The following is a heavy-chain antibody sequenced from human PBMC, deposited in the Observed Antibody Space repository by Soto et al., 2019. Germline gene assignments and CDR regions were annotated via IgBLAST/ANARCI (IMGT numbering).Heavy chain of an antibody. Sequence: QMQLVQSGPEVKKPGTSVKVSCKASGFTFTRSAVQWVRQARGQRLEWIGWIVVGSGNTNYAQKFQERVTITRDMSRSTAYMELSRLRSDDTGVYYCAADRGDQITMVRGVYAFDIWGQGTMVTVSS. D-gene: IGHD3-10*01. J-gene: IGHJ3*02. CDR2: IVVGSGNT. CDR3: AADRGDQITMVRGVYAFDI. V-gene: IGHV1-58*01. CDR1: GFTFTRSA.